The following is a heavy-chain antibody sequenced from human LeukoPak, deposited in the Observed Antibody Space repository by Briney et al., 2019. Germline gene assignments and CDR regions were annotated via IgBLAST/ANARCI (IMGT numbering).Heavy chain of an antibody. V-gene: IGHV3-30*04. CDR2: ISYDGSTE. J-gene: IGHJ4*02. CDR3: AKTADYHGSTAYYYPLRD. CDR1: GFTFSSYA. Sequence: GGSLRLSCAASGFTFSSYAMHWVRQAPGKGLEWVAVISYDGSTEYYADSVKGRFTISRDNSKNTLYLQMNSLRAEDTAVYYCAKTADYHGSTAYYYPLRDWGQGTLVTVSS. D-gene: IGHD3-22*01.